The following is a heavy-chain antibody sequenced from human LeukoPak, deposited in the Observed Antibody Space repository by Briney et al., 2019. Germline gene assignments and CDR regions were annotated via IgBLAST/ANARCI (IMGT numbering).Heavy chain of an antibody. Sequence: GGSLRISCAASGFSFNAYAMTWVRQAPGKGLEWVSSITKTGRTTSYTGSVKGRFTISRDNSKNTLHLQMNRLRVEDTALYFCAKDHDNTDSYYYFDSWGPGTLVTVSS. CDR3: AKDHDNTDSYYYFDS. D-gene: IGHD3-10*01. CDR2: ITKTGRTT. J-gene: IGHJ4*02. V-gene: IGHV3-23*01. CDR1: GFSFNAYA.